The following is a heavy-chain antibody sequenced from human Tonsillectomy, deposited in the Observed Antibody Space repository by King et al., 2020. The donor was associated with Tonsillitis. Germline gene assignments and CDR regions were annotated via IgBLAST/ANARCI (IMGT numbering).Heavy chain of an antibody. V-gene: IGHV3-21*01. CDR1: GFTFSSYA. D-gene: IGHD2-15*01. CDR3: ARELVWGGRTDY. CDR2: IGSSSNYI. Sequence: VQLVESGGGLVKPGGSLRLSCAASGFTFSSYAMNWVRQAPGKGLEWVSSIGSSSNYIYYADSVKGRFTISRDNAKTSLYLQMNSLRAEDTAVYYGARELVWGGRTDYWGQGTLVTVSS. J-gene: IGHJ4*02.